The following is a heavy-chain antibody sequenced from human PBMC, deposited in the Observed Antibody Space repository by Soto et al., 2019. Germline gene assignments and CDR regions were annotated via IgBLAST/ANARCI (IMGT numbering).Heavy chain of an antibody. J-gene: IGHJ6*02. CDR2: IYIAESDT. D-gene: IGHD2-2*01. CDR3: PRAGVIVVLQDAMDYYYYGMDV. Sequence: GESLKISCKGSGYRLTSYWIGWVRQTPVKGMEWMGIIYIAESDTRYSPSPQGQVTISADRSISTAYLQWISLKASGTAMYYCPRAGVIVVLQDAMDYYYYGMDVWGQGTTVTVSS. CDR1: GYRLTSYW. V-gene: IGHV5-51*01.